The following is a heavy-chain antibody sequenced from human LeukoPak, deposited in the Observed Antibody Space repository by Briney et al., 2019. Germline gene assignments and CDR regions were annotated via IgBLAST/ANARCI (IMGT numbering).Heavy chain of an antibody. J-gene: IGHJ4*02. V-gene: IGHV4-34*01. CDR2: IKHSGSI. D-gene: IGHD5-24*01. CDR3: ARHRRDGSPTQD. Sequence: PSETLSLTCAVYGGSFSGYYWTWIRQPPGKGLEWIGEIKHSGSINYNPSLTSRVTISVDTSKNQFSLKLSSVTAADTAVYYCARHRRDGSPTQDWGQGILVTVSS. CDR1: GGSFSGYY.